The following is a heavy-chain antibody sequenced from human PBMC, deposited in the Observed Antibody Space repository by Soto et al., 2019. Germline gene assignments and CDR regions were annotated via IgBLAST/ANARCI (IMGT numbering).Heavy chain of an antibody. Sequence: QVQLVQSGAEVQNPGSSVKVSCKAAGGTFRSYASSWVRKAPGQGLEWMGGLTPIFGTANYAQKFQGRVTITADESTSTADMELSSLRSEDTAVYYCAPVTEGYGSTRFDYWCQGTLVPVSS. V-gene: IGHV1-69*01. CDR2: LTPIFGTA. CDR1: GGTFRSYA. D-gene: IGHD5-18*01. CDR3: APVTEGYGSTRFDY. J-gene: IGHJ4*02.